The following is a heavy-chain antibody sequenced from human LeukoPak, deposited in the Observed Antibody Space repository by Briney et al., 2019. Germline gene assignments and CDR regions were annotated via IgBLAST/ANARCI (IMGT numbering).Heavy chain of an antibody. Sequence: GGSLSLSCAASGFTFSSYAMSWVRQAPGKGLEWVSAISGSGGSTYYADSVKGRFTISRDNSKNTLYLQRNSLRAEDTAVYYCAKVSRSNYYYYYGMDVWGQGTTVTVSS. D-gene: IGHD6-13*01. V-gene: IGHV3-23*01. CDR3: AKVSRSNYYYYYGMDV. CDR1: GFTFSSYA. J-gene: IGHJ6*02. CDR2: ISGSGGST.